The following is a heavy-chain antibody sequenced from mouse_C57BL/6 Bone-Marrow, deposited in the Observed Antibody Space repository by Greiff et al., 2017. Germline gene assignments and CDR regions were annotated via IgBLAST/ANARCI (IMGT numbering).Heavy chain of an antibody. CDR1: GYTFTSYW. V-gene: IGHV1-50*01. J-gene: IGHJ2*01. Sequence: QVQLQQPGAELVKPGASVKLSCKASGYTFTSYWMQWVKQRPGQGLEWIGEIDPSDSYTNYNQKFKGKATLTVDKSSSTAYMQLSSLTSEDSAVYYCARDYYSNYYDYWGQGTTLTVSS. D-gene: IGHD2-5*01. CDR2: IDPSDSYT. CDR3: ARDYYSNYYDY.